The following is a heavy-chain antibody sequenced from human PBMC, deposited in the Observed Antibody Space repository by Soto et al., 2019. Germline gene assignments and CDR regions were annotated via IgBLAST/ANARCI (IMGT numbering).Heavy chain of an antibody. CDR3: ARDESYYDSSTYYDAFDI. Sequence: GGSLRLSCAASGLTFSGYWMTWVRQAPGKGLEWVANIKQDGSEEYYVDSVKGRFTISRDNAKNSLYLQMNSLRAEDTAVYYCARDESYYDSSTYYDAFDIWGQGTMVTVSS. J-gene: IGHJ3*02. D-gene: IGHD3-22*01. CDR1: GLTFSGYW. V-gene: IGHV3-7*01. CDR2: IKQDGSEE.